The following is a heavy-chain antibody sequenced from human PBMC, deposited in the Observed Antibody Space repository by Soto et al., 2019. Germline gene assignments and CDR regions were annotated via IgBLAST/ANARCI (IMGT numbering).Heavy chain of an antibody. V-gene: IGHV3-9*01. CDR1: GFTFDSYA. CDR3: AKELGGYSYGYELDY. CDR2: ISWNSGTT. D-gene: IGHD5-18*01. Sequence: EVQLVDSGGGWVQPGWSLRLSCAASGFTFDSYAMHWXRQAPGKGLEWVSSISWNSGTTGYADSVKGRFTISRDNAKNSLYLQMDSLRAEDTALYYCAKELGGYSYGYELDYWGQGTLVTVSS. J-gene: IGHJ4*02.